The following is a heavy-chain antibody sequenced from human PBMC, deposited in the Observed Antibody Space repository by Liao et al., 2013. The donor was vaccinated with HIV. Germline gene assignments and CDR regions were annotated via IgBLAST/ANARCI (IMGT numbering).Heavy chain of an antibody. D-gene: IGHD3-10*01. CDR2: IYTSGST. CDR3: AREGTSSAFDI. CDR1: GESIRSNFHD. V-gene: IGHV4-39*07. J-gene: IGHJ3*02. Sequence: QLQLQESGPGLVKPSETLSLTCIVSGESIRSNFHDWGWIRQTPGKGLEWIGRIYTSGSTNYNPSLKSRVTMSVDTSKNQFSLKLSSVTAADTAVYYCAREGTSSAFDIWGQGTMVTVSS.